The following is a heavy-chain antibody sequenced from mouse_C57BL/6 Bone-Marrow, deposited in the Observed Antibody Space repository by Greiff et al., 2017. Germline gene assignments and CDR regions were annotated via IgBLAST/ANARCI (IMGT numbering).Heavy chain of an antibody. D-gene: IGHD1-1*01. V-gene: IGHV1-85*01. CDR3: ARDYGSSYWYFDV. J-gene: IGHJ1*03. Sequence: QVQLQQSGPELVKPGASVKLSCTASGYTFTSYDINWVKQRPGQGLEWIGWIYPRAGSTKYNEKFKGKATLTVDTSSSTAYMELHSLTSEDSAVYFCARDYGSSYWYFDVGGRGTTVTVSS. CDR2: IYPRAGST. CDR1: GYTFTSYD.